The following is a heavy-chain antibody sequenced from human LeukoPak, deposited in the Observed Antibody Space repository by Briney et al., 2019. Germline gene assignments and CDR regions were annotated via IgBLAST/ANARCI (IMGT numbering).Heavy chain of an antibody. CDR3: AKDACGGDCYSYFDY. V-gene: IGHV3-23*01. Sequence: GGSLRLSCAASGFTFSSYAMSWVRQAPGKGLEWVSAISGSGGSTYYADSVKGRFTISRDNSKNTLCLQMNSLRAEDTAVYYCAKDACGGDCYSYFDYWGQGTLVTVSS. J-gene: IGHJ4*02. CDR1: GFTFSSYA. CDR2: ISGSGGST. D-gene: IGHD2-21*02.